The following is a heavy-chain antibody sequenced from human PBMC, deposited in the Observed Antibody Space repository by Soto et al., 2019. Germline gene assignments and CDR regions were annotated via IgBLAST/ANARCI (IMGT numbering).Heavy chain of an antibody. D-gene: IGHD5-18*01. CDR2: IVVGSGST. J-gene: IGHJ4*02. CDR3: AADKGYSYGYGSY. CDR1: GFTFTSSA. Sequence: SVKVSCKASGFTFTSSAVQWVRQARGQRLEWIGWIVVGSGSTDYAQKFQERVTLTRDMSTSTAYMELSSLRSEETAVYYCAADKGYSYGYGSYWGQGTLVTVS. V-gene: IGHV1-58*01.